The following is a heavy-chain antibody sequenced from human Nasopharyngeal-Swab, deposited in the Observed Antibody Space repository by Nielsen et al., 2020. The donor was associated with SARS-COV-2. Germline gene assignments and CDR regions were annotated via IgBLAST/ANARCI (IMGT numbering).Heavy chain of an antibody. CDR3: TQDVLLWFGELYGGNWFDP. D-gene: IGHD3-10*01. CDR1: GGSISSSSYY. Sequence: SETLSLTCTVSGGSISSSSYYWVWIRQPPGKGLEWIGSIYYSGSPYYTPPLKSRVTISVDTTKNQFSLKLSSVTAADTAVYYCTQDVLLWFGELYGGNWFDPWGQGTLVTVSS. CDR2: IYYSGSP. V-gene: IGHV4-39*01. J-gene: IGHJ5*02.